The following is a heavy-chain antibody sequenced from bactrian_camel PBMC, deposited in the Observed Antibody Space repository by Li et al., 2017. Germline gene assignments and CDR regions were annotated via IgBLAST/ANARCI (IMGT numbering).Heavy chain of an antibody. D-gene: IGHD3*01. CDR3: AAGPDVGREKHLTADQVLSIRRNNF. J-gene: IGHJ4*01. CDR2: IITRDGMT. CDR1: GYSVSSYC. Sequence: HVQLVESGGGSVQTGGSLRLSCTVSGYSVSSYCVGWFRQGPGKQREEVAKIITRDGMTVYADSVKGRFTVSRDSAVNTLYLQMNKLKPEDTAMYYCAAGPDVGREKHLTADQVLSIRRNNFWGQGTQVTVS. V-gene: IGHV3S1*01.